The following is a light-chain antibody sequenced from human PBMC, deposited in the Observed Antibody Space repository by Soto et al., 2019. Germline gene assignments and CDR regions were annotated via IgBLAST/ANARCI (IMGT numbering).Light chain of an antibody. CDR2: EDT. CDR1: SSDVGSSNL. J-gene: IGLJ2*01. CDR3: CSYARSNSMV. V-gene: IGLV2-23*01. Sequence: QSVLTQPASVSGSPGQPITITCAGTSSDVGSSNLVSWYQQHPGKAPKLMIYEDTKRPSGISNRFSGSKSGNTASLTISGLQAEDEADYYCCSYARSNSMVFGGGTKGTVL.